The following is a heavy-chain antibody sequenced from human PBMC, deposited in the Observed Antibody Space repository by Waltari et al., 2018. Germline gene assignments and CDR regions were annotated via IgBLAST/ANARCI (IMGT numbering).Heavy chain of an antibody. CDR1: GFILRGHW. D-gene: IGHD3-22*01. V-gene: IGHV3-74*03. Sequence: EAELAESGGGVVQPGESLRLSCAASGFILRGHWMHWVRQTPGKGLVWGARVSVTGRRTTYADSVKGRFTISRDNANNIVFLQMNNLTAEDTAVYYCARDRVYDSSGSSYVDFFDLWGHGTLVTVSS. CDR2: VSVTGRRT. CDR3: ARDRVYDSSGSSYVDFFDL. J-gene: IGHJ4*01.